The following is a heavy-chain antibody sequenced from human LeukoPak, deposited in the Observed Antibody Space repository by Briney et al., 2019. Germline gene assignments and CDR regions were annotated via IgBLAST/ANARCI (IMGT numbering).Heavy chain of an antibody. CDR1: GGTFSSYA. V-gene: IGHV1-69*04. D-gene: IGHD3-22*01. CDR3: ARDGYDSSGNY. CDR2: IIPILGIA. J-gene: IGHJ4*02. Sequence: SVKLSCKASGGTFSSYAISWVRQAPGQGREWMGMIIPILGIANYAQKFQGRVTITADKSTSTAYMELSSLRSEDTAVYYCARDGYDSSGNYWGQGTLVTVSS.